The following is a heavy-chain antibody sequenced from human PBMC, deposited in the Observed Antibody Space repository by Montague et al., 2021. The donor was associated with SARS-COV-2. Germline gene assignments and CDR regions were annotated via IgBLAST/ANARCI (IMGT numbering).Heavy chain of an antibody. V-gene: IGHV4-59*01. CDR1: GGSISSYY. CDR2: NYYSGST. J-gene: IGHJ5*02. D-gene: IGHD3-22*01. Sequence: SETLSLTCIVSGGSISSYYWSTIRQLPGKTLEWIGYNYYSGSTNYNQPLNSRVTIAVDTSKNEMSLKLKTVTAADTTVYYCARDVPYDTLGPWGQGTLVTVSS. CDR3: ARDVPYDTLGP.